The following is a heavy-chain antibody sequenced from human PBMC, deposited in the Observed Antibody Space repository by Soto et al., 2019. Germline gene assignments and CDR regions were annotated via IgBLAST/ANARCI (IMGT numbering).Heavy chain of an antibody. CDR3: ARDLVDRGRQLPPQYFYHYGMDV. V-gene: IGHV3-30*04. CDR2: ISSNGGNK. Sequence: GGSLRLSCGASGFTFSVYAMYWVRQAPGKGLEWVAVISSNGGNKYYADSMKGRFTISRDNSKNTLYLQMNSLRPEVTAVYYWARDLVDRGRQLPPQYFYHYGMDVWGQGTTVTVSS. D-gene: IGHD3-10*01. J-gene: IGHJ6*02. CDR1: GFTFSVYA.